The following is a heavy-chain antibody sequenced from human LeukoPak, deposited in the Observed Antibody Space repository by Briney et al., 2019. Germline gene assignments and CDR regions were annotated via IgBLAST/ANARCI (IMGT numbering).Heavy chain of an antibody. CDR2: IYYSGST. CDR1: GGSISSGDYY. V-gene: IGHV4-30-4*01. J-gene: IGHJ4*02. Sequence: SETLSLTCTVSGGSISSGDYYWSWIRRPPGKGLEWIGYIYYSGSTYYNPSLKSRVTISVDTSKNQFSLKLSSVTAADTAVYYCARGGDLRYCSGGSCYDYFDYWGQGTLVTVSS. CDR3: ARGGDLRYCSGGSCYDYFDY. D-gene: IGHD2-15*01.